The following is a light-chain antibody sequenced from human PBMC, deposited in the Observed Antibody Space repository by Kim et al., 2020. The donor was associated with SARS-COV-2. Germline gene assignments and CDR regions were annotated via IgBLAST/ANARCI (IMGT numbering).Light chain of an antibody. J-gene: IGLJ2*01. Sequence: SVSPRQTATITCSGDELGDKYACWYQQKPGQSPVLVIYQDRKRPSGIPERFSGSNSGNTATLTISGTQAMDEADYYCQAWDSSTVVFGGGTKLTVL. CDR1: ELGDKY. CDR2: QDR. V-gene: IGLV3-1*01. CDR3: QAWDSSTVV.